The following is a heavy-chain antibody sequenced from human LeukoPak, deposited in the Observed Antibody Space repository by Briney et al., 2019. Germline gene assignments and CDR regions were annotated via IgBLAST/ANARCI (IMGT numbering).Heavy chain of an antibody. CDR2: ISSSSSYI. Sequence: GGSLRLSCAASGFTFSSYSMNWVRQAPGKGLEWVSSISSSSSYIYYADSVKGRFTISRDNAKNSLYLQMNSLRAEDTAAYYCARGGITMVQGVIIGWGQGTLVTVSS. V-gene: IGHV3-21*01. CDR3: ARGGITMVQGVIIG. D-gene: IGHD3-10*01. CDR1: GFTFSSYS. J-gene: IGHJ4*02.